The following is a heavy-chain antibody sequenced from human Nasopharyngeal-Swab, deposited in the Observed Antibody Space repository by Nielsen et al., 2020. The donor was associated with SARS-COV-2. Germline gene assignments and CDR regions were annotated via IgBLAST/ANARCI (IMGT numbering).Heavy chain of an antibody. V-gene: IGHV3-73*01. CDR3: TRHYEYYDSSGYYYEGIDY. CDR2: IRSKANSYAT. D-gene: IGHD3-22*01. CDR1: GFTFSGSA. Sequence: GGSLRLSCAASGFTFSGSAMHWVRQASGKGLEWVGRIRSKANSYATAYAASVKGRFTISRDDSKNTAYLQMNSLKTEDTAVYYCTRHYEYYDSSGYYYEGIDYWGQGTLVPSPQ. J-gene: IGHJ4*02.